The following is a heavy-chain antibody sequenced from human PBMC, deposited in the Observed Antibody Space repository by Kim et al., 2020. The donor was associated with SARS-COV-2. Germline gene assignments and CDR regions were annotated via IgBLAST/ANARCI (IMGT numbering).Heavy chain of an antibody. V-gene: IGHV3-66*01. J-gene: IGHJ4*02. Sequence: GGSLRLSCAASGFTVSSNYMSWVRQAPGKGLEWVSVIYSGGSTYYADSVKGRFTISRDNSKNTLYLQMNSLRAEDTAVYYCARVGVNYDILTGYHALYYFDYWGQGTLVTVSS. CDR2: IYSGGST. CDR1: GFTVSSNY. D-gene: IGHD3-9*01. CDR3: ARVGVNYDILTGYHALYYFDY.